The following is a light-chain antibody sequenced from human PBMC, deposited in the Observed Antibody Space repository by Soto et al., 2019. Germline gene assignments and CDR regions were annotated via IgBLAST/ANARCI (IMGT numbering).Light chain of an antibody. CDR2: DAS. CDR3: SKT. V-gene: IGKV1-5*01. J-gene: IGKJ1*01. CDR1: QSISSW. Sequence: DIQMTQSPSTLSASVGDRVTITCRASQSISSWLAWYQQKPGKAPKLLIYDASSLESGVPSRFSDSGSGTEFTLAISSLQPDDFATYYFSKTFGQGTKVEIK.